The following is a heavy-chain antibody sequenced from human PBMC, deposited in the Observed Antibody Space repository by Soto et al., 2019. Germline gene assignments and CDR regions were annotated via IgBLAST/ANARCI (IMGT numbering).Heavy chain of an antibody. D-gene: IGHD2-15*01. Sequence: RGESLKISCKGSGYTFADYWIGWVRQMPGKGLEWMGIIWPGDSDARYSPSFQGQVTMSVDKSISTAYLQWSRLKASDTAIYYCAKRQFIGYFGHWGQLTLVTVCS. CDR1: GYTFADYW. J-gene: IGHJ4*03. CDR2: IWPGDSDA. CDR3: AKRQFIGYFGH. V-gene: IGHV5-51*01.